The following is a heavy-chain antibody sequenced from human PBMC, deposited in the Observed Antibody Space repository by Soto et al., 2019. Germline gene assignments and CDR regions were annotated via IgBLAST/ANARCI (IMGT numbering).Heavy chain of an antibody. J-gene: IGHJ4*02. Sequence: QLLESGPGLVKPSETLSLTCTVSGGSISSSSYYWGWIRQPPGKGLEWIGSIYYSGSTYYNPSLKSRVTISVDTSKNQFSLKLSSVTAADTAVYYCARLDDSSGYYYDYWGQGTLVTVSS. V-gene: IGHV4-39*01. CDR2: IYYSGST. CDR1: GGSISSSSYY. D-gene: IGHD3-22*01. CDR3: ARLDDSSGYYYDY.